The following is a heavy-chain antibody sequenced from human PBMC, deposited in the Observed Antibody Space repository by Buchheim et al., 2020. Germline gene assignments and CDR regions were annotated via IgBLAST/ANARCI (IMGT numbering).Heavy chain of an antibody. CDR1: GFTFSSYA. V-gene: IGHV3-23*01. CDR3: AKPGPDIVLMVYAADFDY. Sequence: EVQLLESGGGLVQPGGSLRLSCAASGFTFSSYAMSWVRQAPGKGLEWVSAISGSGGSTYYADSVKGRFTIPRDNSKNTLALQMNSLRAEDTAVYYCAKPGPDIVLMVYAADFDYWGQGTL. D-gene: IGHD2-8*01. J-gene: IGHJ4*02. CDR2: ISGSGGST.